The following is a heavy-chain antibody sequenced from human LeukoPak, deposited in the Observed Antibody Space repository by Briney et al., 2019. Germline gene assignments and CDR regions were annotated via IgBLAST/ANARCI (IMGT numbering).Heavy chain of an antibody. D-gene: IGHD2-21*02. J-gene: IGHJ4*02. CDR1: GSTFSNYA. Sequence: PGGSLRLSCAATGSTFSNYAMAWVRQAPGKGLEWISAVSGSGTHTYYADSVKGRFIVSRDNSKSTLYLQMDSLRAEDTAVYYCAKDRVAWVTLGFYFAYWGQGSLVTVSS. CDR2: VSGSGTHT. CDR3: AKDRVAWVTLGFYFAY. V-gene: IGHV3-23*01.